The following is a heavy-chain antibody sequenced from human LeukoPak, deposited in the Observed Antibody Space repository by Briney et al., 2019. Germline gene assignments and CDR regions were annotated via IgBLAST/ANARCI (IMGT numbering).Heavy chain of an antibody. CDR2: IYYSGST. V-gene: IGHV4-31*03. Sequence: QPSETLSLTCTVSGGSISSGGYYWSWIRQHPGKGLEWIGYIYYSGSTYYNPSLKSRVTISVDTSKNQFSLKLSSVTAADTAVYYCVRDRGDGYNSLDYWGQGTLVTVSS. J-gene: IGHJ4*02. CDR1: GGSISSGGYY. CDR3: VRDRGDGYNSLDY. D-gene: IGHD5-24*01.